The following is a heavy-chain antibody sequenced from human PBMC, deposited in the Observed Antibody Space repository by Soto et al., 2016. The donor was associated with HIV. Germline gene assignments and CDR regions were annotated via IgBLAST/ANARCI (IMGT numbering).Heavy chain of an antibody. CDR3: AKGNSRMLMPGKYFDD. J-gene: IGHJ4*02. CDR2: ISSSDISA. D-gene: IGHD3-22*01. Sequence: EVQLLESGGDFVQPGGRLRLSCAASGFTFKSYAMTWVRQAPGKGLEWVSGISSSDISAYYAVSVKGRFTISRDSSRNTLYLQMNGLRAEDSATYYCAKGNSRMLMPGKYFDDWGQGTLVTVSS. CDR1: GFTFKSYA. V-gene: IGHV3-23*01.